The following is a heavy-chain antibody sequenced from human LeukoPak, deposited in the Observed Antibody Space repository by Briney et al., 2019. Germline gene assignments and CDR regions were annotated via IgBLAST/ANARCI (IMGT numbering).Heavy chain of an antibody. CDR2: ISHDEKKK. CDR1: GFTFGSYG. J-gene: IGHJ6*02. V-gene: IGHV3-30*18. Sequence: PGRSLRLSCAASGFTFGSYGMHWVRQAPGKGLEWVAVISHDEKKKFYVDFVKSRFTISRDNSENTLYLQMNSLRTEDTAMYYCVKDTAMEPYDYYYYGMDVWGQGTTITVSS. CDR3: VKDTAMEPYDYYYYGMDV. D-gene: IGHD5-18*01.